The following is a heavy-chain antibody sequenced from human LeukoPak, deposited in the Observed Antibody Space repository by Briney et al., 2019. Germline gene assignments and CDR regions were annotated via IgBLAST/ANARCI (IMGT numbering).Heavy chain of an antibody. CDR3: ARDSSLGIAVADMDY. CDR2: IKQDGSEK. J-gene: IGHJ4*02. Sequence: GGSLRLSCAASGFTFSSYWMSWVRQAPGKGLEWVANIKQDGSEKYYVDSVKGRFTISRDNAKNSLYLQMNSLRAEDTAVYYCARDSSLGIAVADMDYWGQGTLVTVSS. V-gene: IGHV3-7*01. D-gene: IGHD6-19*01. CDR1: GFTFSSYW.